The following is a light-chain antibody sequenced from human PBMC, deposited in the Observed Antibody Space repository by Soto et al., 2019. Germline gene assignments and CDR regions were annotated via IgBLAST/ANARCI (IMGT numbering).Light chain of an antibody. CDR3: SSYTSSSSYV. V-gene: IGLV2-14*01. CDR1: SSDVGGYNY. CDR2: EVS. Sequence: QSVLTQHASVSGSPGQSITISCTGTSSDVGGYNYVSWYQQHPGKAPKLMIYEVSNRPSGVSNRFSGSKSGNTASLTISGLQAEDEADYYCSSYTSSSSYVFGTRTKVTVL. J-gene: IGLJ1*01.